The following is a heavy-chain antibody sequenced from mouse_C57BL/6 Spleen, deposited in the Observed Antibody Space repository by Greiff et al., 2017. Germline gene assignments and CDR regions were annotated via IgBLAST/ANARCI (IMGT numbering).Heavy chain of an antibody. J-gene: IGHJ4*01. CDR2: IYPGDGDT. CDR3: ARSATVVGDYAMDY. CDR1: GYAFSSSW. Sequence: QVQLQQSGPELVKPGASVKISCKASGYAFSSSWMNWVKQRPGKGLEWIGRIYPGDGDTNYNGKFKGKATLTADKSSSTAYMQLSSLTSEDSAVYFCARSATVVGDYAMDYWGQGTSVTVSS. V-gene: IGHV1-82*01. D-gene: IGHD1-1*01.